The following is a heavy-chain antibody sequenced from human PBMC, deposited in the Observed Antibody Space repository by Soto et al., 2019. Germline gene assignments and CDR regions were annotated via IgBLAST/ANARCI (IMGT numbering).Heavy chain of an antibody. J-gene: IGHJ4*02. Sequence: QVQLVESGGGVVQPGRSLRLSCAASGYTFSSYGMHWVRQAPGKGLEWVAVISYDGSNKYYADSVKGRFTISRDNSKNTLYVQMNSLRAEDTAVYYCAKEIGYWGQGTLVTVSS. CDR3: AKEIGY. V-gene: IGHV3-30*18. CDR1: GYTFSSYG. CDR2: ISYDGSNK.